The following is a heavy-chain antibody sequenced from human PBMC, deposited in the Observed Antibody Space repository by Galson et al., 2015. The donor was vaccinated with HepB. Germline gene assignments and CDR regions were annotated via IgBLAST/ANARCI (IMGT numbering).Heavy chain of an antibody. CDR3: ASPYGSGSSYCYYMDV. CDR2: IIPIFGTA. V-gene: IGHV1-69*13. Sequence: SVKVSCKASGGTFSSYAISWVRQAPGQGLEWMGGIIPIFGTANYAQKFQGRVTITADESTSTAYMELSSLRSEDTAVYYCASPYGSGSSYCYYMDVWGKGTTVTVSS. D-gene: IGHD3-10*01. CDR1: GGTFSSYA. J-gene: IGHJ6*03.